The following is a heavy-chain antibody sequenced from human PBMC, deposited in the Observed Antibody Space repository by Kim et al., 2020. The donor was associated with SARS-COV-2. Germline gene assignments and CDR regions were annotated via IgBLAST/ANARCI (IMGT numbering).Heavy chain of an antibody. D-gene: IGHD1-1*01. CDR3: AKDQEGGTGWY. J-gene: IGHJ4*02. CDR2: T. Sequence: TYYADSVKGRFTISRDNSKNTLYLQMNSLRAEDTAVYYCAKDQEGGTGWYWGQGTLVTVSS. V-gene: IGHV3-23*01.